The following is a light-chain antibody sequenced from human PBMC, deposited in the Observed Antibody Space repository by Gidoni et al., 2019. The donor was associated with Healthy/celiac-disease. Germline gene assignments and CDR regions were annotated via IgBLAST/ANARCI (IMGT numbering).Light chain of an antibody. CDR1: QGISSY. V-gene: IGKV1-9*01. J-gene: IGKJ4*01. CDR2: AAS. Sequence: DIQLTQSPSFLSASVGDRVTITCWASQGISSYLAWYQQKPGKAPKLLIYAASTLQSGVPSRFSGSVSGTEFTLTISSLQPEDFATYYCQQRNSYRPLTFGGGTKVEIK. CDR3: QQRNSYRPLT.